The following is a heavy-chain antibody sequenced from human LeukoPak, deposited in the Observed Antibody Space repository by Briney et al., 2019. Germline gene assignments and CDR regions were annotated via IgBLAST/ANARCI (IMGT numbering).Heavy chain of an antibody. J-gene: IGHJ3*02. CDR1: GFTFSSYG. V-gene: IGHV3-30*02. D-gene: IGHD3-16*01. CDR3: AKVGVWAFDI. Sequence: GGSLRLSCAASGFTFSSYGMHWVGQAPGKGLEWVAFIRYVGSNKYYAESVKGRFTISRDNSKNTLYLQMNSLRAEDTAVYYCAKVGVWAFDIWGQGTMVTVSS. CDR2: IRYVGSNK.